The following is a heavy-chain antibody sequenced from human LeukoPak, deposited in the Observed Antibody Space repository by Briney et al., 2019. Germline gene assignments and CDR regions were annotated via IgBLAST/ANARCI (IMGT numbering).Heavy chain of an antibody. J-gene: IGHJ4*02. V-gene: IGHV4-39*07. Sequence: SETLSLTCTVSGGSISSSSYYWGWSRQPPGKGLEWIGSIYYSGSTYYNPSLKSRVTISVDTSKNQFSLKLSSVTAADTAVYYCASPSSTTVTGDDTFDYWGQGTLVTVSS. CDR1: GGSISSSSYY. CDR3: ASPSSTTVTGDDTFDY. D-gene: IGHD4-17*01. CDR2: IYYSGST.